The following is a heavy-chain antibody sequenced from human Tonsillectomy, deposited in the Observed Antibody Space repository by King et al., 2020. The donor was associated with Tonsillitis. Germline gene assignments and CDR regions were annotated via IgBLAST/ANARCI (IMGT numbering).Heavy chain of an antibody. CDR1: GFTVSSNY. V-gene: IGHV3-53*01. CDR2: IYSGGST. J-gene: IGHJ4*02. D-gene: IGHD5-18*01. CDR3: ARVKLWRLDY. Sequence: QLVQSGGGLIQPGGSLRLSCAASGFTVSSNYMSWVRQAPGKGLEWVSVIYSGGSTYYADSVEGRFPISRDNSQNTLYLQMNSLRAEDTAVYYCARVKLWRLDYWGQGTLVTVSS.